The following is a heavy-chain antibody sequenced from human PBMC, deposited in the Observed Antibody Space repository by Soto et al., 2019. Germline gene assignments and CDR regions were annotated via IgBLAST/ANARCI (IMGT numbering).Heavy chain of an antibody. V-gene: IGHV4-59*01. Sequence: QVQLQESGPGLVKPSETLSLTCTVSGGTISSYYWSWIRQRPGKGLEWIGYRYYSGSTNYNPSLKSRVTISVDTSKNQFSLKLSSVTAADTAVYYCARDPAVFGELLHWGQGTLVTVSS. D-gene: IGHD3-10*02. J-gene: IGHJ4*02. CDR1: GGTISSYY. CDR2: RYYSGST. CDR3: ARDPAVFGELLH.